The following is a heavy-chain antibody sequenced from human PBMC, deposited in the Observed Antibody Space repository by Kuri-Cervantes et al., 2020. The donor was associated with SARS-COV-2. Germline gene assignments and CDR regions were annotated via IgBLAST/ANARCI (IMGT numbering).Heavy chain of an antibody. J-gene: IGHJ4*02. CDR2: ISGSGGST. Sequence: GESLKISCAASGFTFSSYAMSWVRQAPGKGLEWVSAISGSGGSTYYADSVKGRFTISRDNAKNSLYLQMNSLRAEDTAVYYCAMVGYSYGQYFDYWGQGTLVTVSS. D-gene: IGHD5-18*01. CDR1: GFTFSSYA. CDR3: AMVGYSYGQYFDY. V-gene: IGHV3-23*01.